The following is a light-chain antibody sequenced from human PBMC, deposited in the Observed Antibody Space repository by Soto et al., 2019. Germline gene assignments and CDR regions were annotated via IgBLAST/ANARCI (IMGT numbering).Light chain of an antibody. CDR1: QSVSSY. Sequence: LTQSPATVSVSQGERATLSCRASQSVSSYLAWYQQKPGQAPRLLIYDASNTATGIPARFSGSGSGTDFTLTISRLEPEDFAVYYCQQYGSLRTFGKG. CDR2: DAS. J-gene: IGKJ1*01. CDR3: QQYGSLRT. V-gene: IGKV3-11*01.